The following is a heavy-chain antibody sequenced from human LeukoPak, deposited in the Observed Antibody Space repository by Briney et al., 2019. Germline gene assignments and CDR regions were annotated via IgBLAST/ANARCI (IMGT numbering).Heavy chain of an antibody. J-gene: IGHJ6*02. V-gene: IGHV1-69*01. CDR1: GGTFSSYA. CDR2: IIPIFGTA. CDR3: ARDRSSTSCYYYYYYYGMDV. Sequence: GSSVKVSCKASGGTFSSYAISWVRQAPGQGLEWMGGIIPIFGTANYAQKFQGRVTITADESTSTAYMELSSLRSEDTAVYYCARDRSSTSCYYYYYYYGMDVWGQGTTVTVS. D-gene: IGHD2-2*01.